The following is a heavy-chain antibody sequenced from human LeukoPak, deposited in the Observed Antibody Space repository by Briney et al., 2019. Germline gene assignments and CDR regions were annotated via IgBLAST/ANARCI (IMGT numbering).Heavy chain of an antibody. D-gene: IGHD3-22*01. CDR2: ISGSGGST. CDR3: AKVPTYYYDSSVISFDY. J-gene: IGHJ4*02. CDR1: GFTFSSYA. Sequence: GGSLRLSCAASGFTFSSYAMSWVRQAPGKGLEWVSAISGSGGSTYYADSVKGRFTISRDNSKNTLYLQMNSLRAEDTAVYYCAKVPTYYYDSSVISFDYWGQGTLVTVSS. V-gene: IGHV3-23*01.